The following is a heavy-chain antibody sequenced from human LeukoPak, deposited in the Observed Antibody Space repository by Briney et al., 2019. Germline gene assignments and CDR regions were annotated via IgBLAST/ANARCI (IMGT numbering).Heavy chain of an antibody. V-gene: IGHV3-66*01. CDR3: ARFLGGIYSQKQPVFDY. CDR2: IYSGGST. Sequence: PGGSLRLSCAASGFTVSSNYMSWVRQAPGKGLEWVSVIYSGGSTYYADSVKGRFTISRDNSKNTLYLQMNSLRAEDTAVYYCARFLGGIYSQKQPVFDYGARGPWATVPS. D-gene: IGHD1-26*01. CDR1: GFTVSSNY. J-gene: IGHJ4*02.